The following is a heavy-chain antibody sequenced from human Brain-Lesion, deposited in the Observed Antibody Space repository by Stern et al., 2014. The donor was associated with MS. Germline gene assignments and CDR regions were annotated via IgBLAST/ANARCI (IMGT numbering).Heavy chain of an antibody. CDR1: GGSISSDNYY. V-gene: IGHV4-31*01. D-gene: IGHD2-2*01. CDR2: IYYSGTP. CDR3: ARDPFPTSLDV. J-gene: IGHJ6*02. Sequence: VQLVESGPGLVKPSQTLSLTCTVSGGSISSDNYYWTWIRQHPGKGLEGLGQIYYSGTPYYNPPLKSQFSITVDTSQTLFSLRLSSVTAADTAVYYCARDPFPTSLDVGGRGTTVTVS.